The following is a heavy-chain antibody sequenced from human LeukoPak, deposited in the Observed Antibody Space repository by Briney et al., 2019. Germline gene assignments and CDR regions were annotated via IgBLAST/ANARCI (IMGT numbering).Heavy chain of an antibody. J-gene: IGHJ4*02. CDR3: ARHSAAAGIGY. V-gene: IGHV4-59*08. Sequence: SETLSLTCTVSGGSISSYYWSWIRQPPGKGLEWIGYIYCSGSTNYNPSLKSRVTISVDTSKNQFSLKLSSVTAADTAVYYCARHSAAAGIGYWGQGTLVTVSS. D-gene: IGHD6-13*01. CDR2: IYCSGST. CDR1: GGSISSYY.